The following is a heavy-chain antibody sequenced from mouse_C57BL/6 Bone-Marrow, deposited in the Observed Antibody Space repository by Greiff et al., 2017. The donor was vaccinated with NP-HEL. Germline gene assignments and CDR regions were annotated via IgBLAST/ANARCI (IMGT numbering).Heavy chain of an antibody. Sequence: EVQRVESGAELVRPGASVKLSCTASGFNIKDDYMHWVKQRPEQGLEWIGWIDPENGDTEYASKFQGKATITADTSSNTAYLQLSSLTSEDTAVYYCTKSNYWYFDVWGTGTTVTVSS. J-gene: IGHJ1*03. CDR3: TKSNYWYFDV. CDR2: IDPENGDT. V-gene: IGHV14-4*01. CDR1: GFNIKDDY. D-gene: IGHD2-5*01.